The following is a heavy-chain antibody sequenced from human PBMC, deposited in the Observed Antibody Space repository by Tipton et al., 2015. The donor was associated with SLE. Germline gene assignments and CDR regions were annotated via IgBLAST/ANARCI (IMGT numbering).Heavy chain of an antibody. CDR2: IYYSGST. CDR1: GGSISSYY. D-gene: IGHD6-13*01. J-gene: IGHJ6*03. V-gene: IGHV4-59*08. CDR3: ARSAAAPYYYYMDV. Sequence: LRLSCTVSGGSISSYYWSWIRQPPGKGLEWIGYIYYSGSTNYNPSLKSRVTISVDTSKNQFSLKLSSVTAADTAVYYCARSAAAPYYYYMDVWGKGTTVTVSS.